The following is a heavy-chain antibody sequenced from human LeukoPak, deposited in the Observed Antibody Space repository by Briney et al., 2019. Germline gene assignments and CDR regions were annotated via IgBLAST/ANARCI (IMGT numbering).Heavy chain of an antibody. J-gene: IGHJ2*01. CDR2: IYTNGGISGST. CDR1: GGSISSGNYY. Sequence: SQTLSFTCTVSGGSISSGNYYWSWVRQPAGKGLEWIGRIYTNGGISGSTFYNPSLKSRVTISVDTSKNQFSLKLSSVTAADTAVYYCGMVVTAIHWYFDLWGRGTLVTVSS. CDR3: GMVVTAIHWYFDL. V-gene: IGHV4-61*02. D-gene: IGHD2-21*02.